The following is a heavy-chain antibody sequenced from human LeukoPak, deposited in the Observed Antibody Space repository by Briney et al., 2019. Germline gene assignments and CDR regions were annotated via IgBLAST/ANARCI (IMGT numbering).Heavy chain of an antibody. Sequence: PSETLSPTCTVSGGSLSSSSYYWGWVRQPPGKGLGWIGSIYYSGSTYYNPSLNSRVTISVDTSKNQFTLKLSSVSAADTAVYYCARHRDYYFDYWGQGTLVSVSS. CDR1: GGSLSSSSYY. V-gene: IGHV4-39*01. CDR3: ARHRDYYFDY. D-gene: IGHD3/OR15-3a*01. CDR2: IYYSGST. J-gene: IGHJ4*02.